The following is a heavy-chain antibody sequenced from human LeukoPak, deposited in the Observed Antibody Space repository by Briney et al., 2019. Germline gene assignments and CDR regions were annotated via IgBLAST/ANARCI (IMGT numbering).Heavy chain of an antibody. D-gene: IGHD3-3*01. CDR2: ISSSSSTI. CDR3: ARDTGGGDFGVAIYFDY. Sequence: PGGSLRLSCAASGFTFSSYSMNWVRQAPGKGLEGVSYISSSSSTIYYADSVKGRFTISRDNAKNSLYLQMNSLRAEDTAVYYCARDTGGGDFGVAIYFDYWGQGTLVTVSS. CDR1: GFTFSSYS. V-gene: IGHV3-48*01. J-gene: IGHJ4*02.